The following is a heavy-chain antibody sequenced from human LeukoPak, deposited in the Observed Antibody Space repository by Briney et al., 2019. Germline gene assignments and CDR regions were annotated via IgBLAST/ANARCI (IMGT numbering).Heavy chain of an antibody. V-gene: IGHV7-4-1*02. J-gene: IGHJ4*02. CDR2: IHPSTGNP. CDR1: GYTFTNYA. CDR3: ARAFQRLGQLSLPDY. D-gene: IGHD3-16*02. Sequence: ASVKVSCKASGYTFTNYAMNWVRQAPGQGLEWMGWIHPSTGNPTYAQDFTGRFVFSLDTSVSTTYLQISSLKAEDTAVYYCARAFQRLGQLSLPDYWGQGTLVTVSS.